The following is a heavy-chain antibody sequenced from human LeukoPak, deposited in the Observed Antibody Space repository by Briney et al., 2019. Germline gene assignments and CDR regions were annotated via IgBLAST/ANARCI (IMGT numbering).Heavy chain of an antibody. CDR3: ARDLGINPYYFDY. CDR1: GFTFDDYA. Sequence: GRSLRLSCAASGFTFDDYAMHWVRQAPGKGLEWVSGISWNSGSIGYADSVKGRFTISRDNAKNSLYLQMNSLRAEDTAVYYCARDLGINPYYFDYWSQGTLVTVSS. V-gene: IGHV3-9*01. D-gene: IGHD3-10*01. J-gene: IGHJ4*02. CDR2: ISWNSGSI.